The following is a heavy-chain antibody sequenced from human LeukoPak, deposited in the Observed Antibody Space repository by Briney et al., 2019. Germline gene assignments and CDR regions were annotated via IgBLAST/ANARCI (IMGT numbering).Heavy chain of an antibody. J-gene: IGHJ3*02. CDR2: IRYDGSNK. Sequence: PGGSLRLSCAASGFTFSSYGMHWVRQAPGKGLEWVAFIRYDGSNKYYADSVKGRFTISRDNSKNTLYLQMNSLRAEDTAVYYCAKDPGGKGGSWRPAFDIWGQGTMVTVSS. CDR3: AKDPGGKGGSWRPAFDI. V-gene: IGHV3-30*02. D-gene: IGHD6-13*01. CDR1: GFTFSSYG.